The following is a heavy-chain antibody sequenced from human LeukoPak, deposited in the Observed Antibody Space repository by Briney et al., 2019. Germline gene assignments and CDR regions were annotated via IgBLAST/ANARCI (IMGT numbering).Heavy chain of an antibody. V-gene: IGHV3-7*01. CDR2: IEQDGSEK. CDR1: GFTFYSYW. CDR3: AEGSNYGDSSF. J-gene: IGHJ4*02. Sequence: GGSLRLSCAASGFTFYSYWMSWVRQAPGRGLEWVANIEQDGSEKYYVDSVKGRFTISRDNAKKSLYLQMNSLRGEDTAIYYCAEGSNYGDSSFWGQGTLVTVSS. D-gene: IGHD4-17*01.